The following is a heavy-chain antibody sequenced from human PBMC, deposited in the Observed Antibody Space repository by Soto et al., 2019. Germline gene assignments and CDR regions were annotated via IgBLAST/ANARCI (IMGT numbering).Heavy chain of an antibody. V-gene: IGHV3-49*03. D-gene: IGHD5-18*01. CDR1: GFTSGDYA. CDR3: TRDHYGRGFSSGAFDS. Sequence: GGSLRLSCSPSGFTSGDYAMNWFRQAPGKGLEWVGFIKSKAFGGTPEYAASVKGRFTISRDDSMSIAYLQMNSLKTDDTAVYYCTRDHYGRGFSSGAFDSWGQGTPVTVSS. CDR2: IKSKAFGGTP. J-gene: IGHJ4*02.